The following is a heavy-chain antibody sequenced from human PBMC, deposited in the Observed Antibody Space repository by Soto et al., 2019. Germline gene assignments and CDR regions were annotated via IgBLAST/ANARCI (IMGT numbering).Heavy chain of an antibody. V-gene: IGHV3-53*01. CDR3: SRDRVESSYPEYFQH. CDR2: IYSGGST. J-gene: IGHJ1*01. Sequence: EVQLVESGGGLIQPGGSLRLSCAASGFTVSSNYMSWVRQAPGKGLEWVSVIYSGGSTYYADSVKGRFTISRDNSKNTLYLQMTRLCAENTPVYYSSRDRVESSYPEYFQHWGQGTLVTVSS. D-gene: IGHD2-15*01. CDR1: GFTVSSNY.